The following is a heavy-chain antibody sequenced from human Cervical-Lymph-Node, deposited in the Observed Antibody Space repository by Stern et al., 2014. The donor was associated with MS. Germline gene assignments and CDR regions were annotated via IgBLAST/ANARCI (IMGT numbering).Heavy chain of an antibody. CDR1: GFSFSRYA. D-gene: IGHD6-13*01. Sequence: VQLEESGGGVVQPGRSLRLSCAASGFSFSRYAMHWVRQAPGKGLEWVALIWYDGSNPYYAYSVTGRFTISRENFKNTLYLQMNSLRAEDTAVYYCASAYSSSHYYFDYWGQGTLVTVSS. CDR3: ASAYSSSHYYFDY. J-gene: IGHJ4*02. V-gene: IGHV3-33*01. CDR2: IWYDGSNP.